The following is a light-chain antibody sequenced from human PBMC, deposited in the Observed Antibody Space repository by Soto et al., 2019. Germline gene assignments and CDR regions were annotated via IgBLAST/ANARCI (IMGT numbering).Light chain of an antibody. CDR2: AAS. V-gene: IGKV1-16*01. CDR3: QQYNSYPRT. CDR1: QDIGSS. J-gene: IGKJ1*01. Sequence: DIQMTQSPSSLSVSVGDRVTITCRASQDIGSSLGCFQQKPGKAPKSLIYAASTLQVGVPSRFSSSGSGTDFILTISSLQPEDFATYYCQQYNSYPRTFGQGTKVEIK.